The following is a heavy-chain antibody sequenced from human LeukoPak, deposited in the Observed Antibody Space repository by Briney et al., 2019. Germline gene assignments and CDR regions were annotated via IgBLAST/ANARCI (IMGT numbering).Heavy chain of an antibody. D-gene: IGHD3-3*01. V-gene: IGHV4-61*02. CDR3: ARIGYPGFLEWPVSSI. CDR1: GGSISSGSYY. Sequence: SQTLSLTCTVSGGSISSGSYYWSWIRQPAGKGLEWSGRIYTSGSTNYNPSLKSRVTISVDTSKNQFSLKLSSVTAADTAVYYCARIGYPGFLEWPVSSIWGQGTLVTVSS. J-gene: IGHJ4*02. CDR2: IYTSGST.